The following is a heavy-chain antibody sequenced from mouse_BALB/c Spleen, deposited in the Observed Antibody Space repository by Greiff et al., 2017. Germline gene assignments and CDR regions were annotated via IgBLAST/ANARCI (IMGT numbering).Heavy chain of an antibody. CDR3: AKPDDTTHAMDY. CDR1: GFSLTSYG. J-gene: IGHJ4*01. CDR2: IWGDGGT. D-gene: IGHD1-1*01. V-gene: IGHV2-3*01. Sequence: VKLMESGPGLVAPSQSLSITCTVSGFSLTSYGVSWVRQPPGKGLEWLGVIWGDGGTNYHSALISRLSISKDNSKSQVFLELNSLQTDDTATYYCAKPDDTTHAMDYWGQGTSVTVSS.